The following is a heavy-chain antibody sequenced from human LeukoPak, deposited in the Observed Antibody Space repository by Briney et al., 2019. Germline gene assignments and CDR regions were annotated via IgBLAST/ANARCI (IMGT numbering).Heavy chain of an antibody. CDR1: GFTFDDYG. Sequence: GGSLRLSCAASGFTFDDYGMSWVRQAPGKGLEWVSGINWNGGSTGYADSVKGRFTISRDNAKNSLYLQMNSLRAEDTALYHCARVYYDILTGYSRYYFDYWGQGTLVTVSS. J-gene: IGHJ4*02. CDR2: INWNGGST. V-gene: IGHV3-20*01. CDR3: ARVYYDILTGYSRYYFDY. D-gene: IGHD3-9*01.